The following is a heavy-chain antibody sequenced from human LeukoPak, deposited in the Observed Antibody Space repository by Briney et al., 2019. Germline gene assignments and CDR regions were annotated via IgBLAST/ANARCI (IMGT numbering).Heavy chain of an antibody. CDR1: GFTFSSYA. J-gene: IGHJ6*03. D-gene: IGHD3-10*01. V-gene: IGHV3-23*01. Sequence: GGSLRLSCAASGFTFSSYAMSWVRQAPGKGLEWVSGISGSGGSTVYADSVKGRFTISRDNSKNTLYLQMNSLRAEDTAVYYCARDMYYYGSGSPYYYYYYMDVWGKGTTVTISS. CDR3: ARDMYYYGSGSPYYYYYYMDV. CDR2: ISGSGGST.